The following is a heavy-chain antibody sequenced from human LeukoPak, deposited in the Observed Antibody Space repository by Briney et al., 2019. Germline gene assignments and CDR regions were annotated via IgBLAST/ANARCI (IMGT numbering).Heavy chain of an antibody. CDR3: AGETTYYYGSRTYNWFDP. Sequence: GASLRLSCAASGFTFSSYAMSWVRQAPGKGLEWVSYISSSGSTIYYADSVKGRFTISRDNAKNSLYLQMNSLRAEDTAVYYCAGETTYYYGSRTYNWFDPWGQGTLVTVSS. CDR2: ISSSGSTI. J-gene: IGHJ5*02. V-gene: IGHV3-48*03. D-gene: IGHD3-10*01. CDR1: GFTFSSYA.